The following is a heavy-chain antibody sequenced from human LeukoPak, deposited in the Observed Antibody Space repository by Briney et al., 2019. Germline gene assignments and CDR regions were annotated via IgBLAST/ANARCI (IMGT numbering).Heavy chain of an antibody. CDR1: GFTFDDYA. CDR2: ISWNSGSI. D-gene: IGHD4-11*01. CDR3: ARAPHYSNYGPYYYGMDV. V-gene: IGHV3-9*01. Sequence: GRSLRLSCAASGFTFDDYAMHWVRQAPGKGLEWVSGISWNSGSIGYADSVKGRFTISRDNAKNSLYLRMNSLRAEDTAVYYCARAPHYSNYGPYYYGMDVWGQGTTVTVSS. J-gene: IGHJ6*02.